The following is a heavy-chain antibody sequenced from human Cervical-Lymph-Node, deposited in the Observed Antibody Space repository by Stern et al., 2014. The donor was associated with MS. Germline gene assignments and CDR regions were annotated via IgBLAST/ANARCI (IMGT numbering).Heavy chain of an antibody. CDR2: ISGYNGNT. V-gene: IGHV1-18*01. CDR1: GYTFISYG. Sequence: MQLVESGAEVKKPGASVKVSCKASGYTFISYGISWVRQAPGQGLEWMGRISGYNGNTNYAQKLQGRVTMTTDTSTSTAYVELRSLRSDDTAVYYCAREEYSTSHFDYWGQGSLVTVSS. J-gene: IGHJ4*02. D-gene: IGHD6-6*01. CDR3: AREEYSTSHFDY.